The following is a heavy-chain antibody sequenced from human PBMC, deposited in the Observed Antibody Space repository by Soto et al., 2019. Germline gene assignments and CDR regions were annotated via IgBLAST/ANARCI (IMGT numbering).Heavy chain of an antibody. CDR1: GGSMSSHY. D-gene: IGHD3-16*01. Sequence: PSETLSLTCTVSGGSMSSHYWTWLRQPPGKGLEWIGYISYSGSTYYNPSLKSRVTISADTSRNQFSLKLSSVIAADTVVYYCARADPDASVGYWGQGTLVTVSS. CDR3: ARADPDASVGY. V-gene: IGHV4-59*11. CDR2: ISYSGST. J-gene: IGHJ4*02.